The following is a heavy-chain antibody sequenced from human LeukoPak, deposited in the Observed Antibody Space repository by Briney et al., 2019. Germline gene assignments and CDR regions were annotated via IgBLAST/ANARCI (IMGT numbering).Heavy chain of an antibody. J-gene: IGHJ3*02. Sequence: GGSLRLSCAASGFTVSSNYMSWVRQAPGKGLEWVSVIYSGDRTFYADSVKGRFTISRDNSKNTLYLQMNSLRAEDTAVYYCARALGDAFDIWGQGTMVTVSS. CDR1: GFTVSSNY. CDR3: ARALGDAFDI. D-gene: IGHD3-16*01. CDR2: IYSGDRT. V-gene: IGHV3-53*01.